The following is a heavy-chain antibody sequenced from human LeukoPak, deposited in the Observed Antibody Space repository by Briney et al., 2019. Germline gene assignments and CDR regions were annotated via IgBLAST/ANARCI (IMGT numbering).Heavy chain of an antibody. CDR3: ARAESGSYSDPDEYFQH. CDR2: IIPIYGTA. J-gene: IGHJ1*01. V-gene: IGHV1-69*13. CDR1: VGTFRSYA. D-gene: IGHD1-26*01. Sequence: SSVKVSCKASVGTFRSYAISWVRQAPAQGLEGMGGIIPIYGTANYAQKFQGRVTITADESTSTAYMELSSLRSEDTAVYYCARAESGSYSDPDEYFQHWGQGTLVTVSS.